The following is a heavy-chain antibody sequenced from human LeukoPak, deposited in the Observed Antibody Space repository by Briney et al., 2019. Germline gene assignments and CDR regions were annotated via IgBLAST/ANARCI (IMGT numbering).Heavy chain of an antibody. Sequence: GGSLRLSCVVSGFTFSDCNMNWFRQAPGKGLEWLSYISITSSTIYYADSVKGRFTVSRDNAKNSLNLQMNSPRAEDTAVYYCAREAAPWGQGTLVTVSS. CDR3: AREAAP. J-gene: IGHJ4*02. D-gene: IGHD6-13*01. CDR1: GFTFSDCN. V-gene: IGHV3-48*01. CDR2: ISITSSTI.